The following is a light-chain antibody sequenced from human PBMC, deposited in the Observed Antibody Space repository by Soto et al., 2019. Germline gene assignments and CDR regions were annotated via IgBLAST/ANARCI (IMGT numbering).Light chain of an antibody. CDR1: SSDVGAYNY. V-gene: IGLV2-14*03. Sequence: QSVLTQPASVSGSPGQSITISCTGTSSDVGAYNYVSWYQQPPGKAPKLIIYDVTNRPSGVSNRFSGSKSGNTASLTMSGLQAEDEADYHCSSYTSPSALDVFGGGTKLTV. J-gene: IGLJ2*01. CDR3: SSYTSPSALDV. CDR2: DVT.